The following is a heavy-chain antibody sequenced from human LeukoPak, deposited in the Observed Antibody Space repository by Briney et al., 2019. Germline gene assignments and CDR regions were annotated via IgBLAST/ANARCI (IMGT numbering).Heavy chain of an antibody. J-gene: IGHJ4*02. CDR2: IKSKTDGGTT. CDR1: GFTFSNAW. D-gene: IGHD2-2*01. CDR3: TTDIVVVPAARL. V-gene: IGHV3-15*01. Sequence: GGSLRLSCAASGFTFSNAWMSWVRQAPGKGLEWVGRIKSKTDGGTTDYAAPVKGRFTISRDNSKNTLYLQMNSLKTEDTAVYYCTTDIVVVPAARLWGQGTLVTVSS.